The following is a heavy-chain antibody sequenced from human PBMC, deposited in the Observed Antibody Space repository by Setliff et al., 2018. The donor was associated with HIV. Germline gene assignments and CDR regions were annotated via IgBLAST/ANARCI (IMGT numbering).Heavy chain of an antibody. CDR3: AKDRWYNWYFDL. V-gene: IGHV3-23*01. CDR2: ISGSGGST. CDR1: GFTFSSYA. D-gene: IGHD2-15*01. J-gene: IGHJ2*01. Sequence: GGSLRLSCAAPGFTFSSYAMSWVRQAPGKGLEWVSAISGSGGSTYYADSVKGRFTISRDNSKNTLYLQMNSLRAEDTAVYYCAKDRWYNWYFDLWGRGTLVTVSS.